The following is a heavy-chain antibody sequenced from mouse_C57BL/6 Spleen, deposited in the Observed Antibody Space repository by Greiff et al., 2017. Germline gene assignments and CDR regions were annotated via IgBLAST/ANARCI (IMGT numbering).Heavy chain of an antibody. D-gene: IGHD1-1*01. CDR2: ISSGGDYI. J-gene: IGHJ3*01. V-gene: IGHV5-9-1*02. Sequence: EVHLVESGEGLVKPGGSLKLSCAASGFTFTSYAMSWVRQTPEKRLEWIAYISSGGDYIYYTDTVKGRFTVSGDNARNTLYLQMSSLKSEDTAMYYCTRERDCGSIRAWFAYWGQGTMVTVSA. CDR3: TRERDCGSIRAWFAY. CDR1: GFTFTSYA.